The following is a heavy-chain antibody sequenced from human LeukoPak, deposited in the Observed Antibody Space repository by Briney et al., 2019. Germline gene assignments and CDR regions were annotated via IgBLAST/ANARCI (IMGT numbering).Heavy chain of an antibody. CDR3: ARAAIVVVPAAMGFDY. Sequence: GGSLRLSCAPSGVTFSNYWMSWVRQAPGKGLEWVANIKLDGSEKYYVDSVKGRFTISRDNAQNSLYLQMNSLRAEDTAVYYCARAAIVVVPAAMGFDYWGQGTLVTVSS. CDR2: IKLDGSEK. J-gene: IGHJ4*02. V-gene: IGHV3-7*05. D-gene: IGHD2-2*01. CDR1: GVTFSNYW.